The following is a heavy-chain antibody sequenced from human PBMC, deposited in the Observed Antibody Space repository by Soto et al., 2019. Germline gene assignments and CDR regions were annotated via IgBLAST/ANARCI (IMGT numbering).Heavy chain of an antibody. D-gene: IGHD6-6*01. CDR1: GFTFSSYA. Sequence: PGGSLRLSCAASGFTFSSYAMSWVRQAPGKGLEWVSAISGSGGSTYYAGSVKGRFTISRDNSKNTLYLQMNSLRAEDTAVYYCAKYDPLGSSLHIAFDYWGQGSLVTVSS. CDR2: ISGSGGST. CDR3: AKYDPLGSSLHIAFDY. J-gene: IGHJ4*02. V-gene: IGHV3-23*01.